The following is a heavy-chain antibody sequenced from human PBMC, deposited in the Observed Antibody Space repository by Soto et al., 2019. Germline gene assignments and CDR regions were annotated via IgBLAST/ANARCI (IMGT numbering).Heavy chain of an antibody. CDR1: GFTFSDFW. V-gene: IGHV3-15*01. J-gene: IGHJ6*02. CDR3: TKAPRCCSGCSTNSYGMDV. CDR2: IRSEIDGATT. D-gene: IGHD2-15*01. Sequence: GGSLRLSCAASGFTFSDFWMAWVRQAPGKGLELVGRIRSEIDGATTDYAAPAKGRFTISRDDSKNTLYLQMNSLKNEDTAMYYCTKAPRCCSGCSTNSYGMDVWGQGTTVTVSS.